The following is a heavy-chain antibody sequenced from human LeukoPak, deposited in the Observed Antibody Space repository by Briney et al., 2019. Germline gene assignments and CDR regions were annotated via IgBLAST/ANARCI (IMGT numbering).Heavy chain of an antibody. CDR1: GYIFTDYY. D-gene: IGHD2-2*01. J-gene: IGHJ5*02. CDR2: INPNSGGT. CDR3: ARDVRHRYCSSTSCYRGWFDP. Sequence: ASVKVSCKASGYIFTDYYMHWVRQAPGQELGWMGRINPNSGGTNYAQKFQGRVTMTRDTSISTAYTELSSPRSEDTATYYCARDVRHRYCSSTSCYRGWFDPWGRGTLVTVSS. V-gene: IGHV1/OR15-1*02.